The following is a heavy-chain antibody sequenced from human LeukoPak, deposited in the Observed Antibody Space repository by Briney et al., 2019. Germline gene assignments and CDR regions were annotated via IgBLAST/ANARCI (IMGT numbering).Heavy chain of an antibody. CDR1: GYTFTSYY. CDR2: INPSGGST. Sequence: ASVKVSCKASGYTFTSYYMHWVRQAPGQGLEWMGIINPSGGSTSYAQKFQGRVTMTRDTSTSTVYMELSSLRSEDTAVYYCARVYHRRLSGSRAFDIWGQGTMVTVSS. D-gene: IGHD1-14*01. J-gene: IGHJ3*02. CDR3: ARVYHRRLSGSRAFDI. V-gene: IGHV1-46*01.